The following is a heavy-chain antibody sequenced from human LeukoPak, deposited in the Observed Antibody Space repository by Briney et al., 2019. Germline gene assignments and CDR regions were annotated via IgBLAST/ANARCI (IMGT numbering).Heavy chain of an antibody. CDR2: ISGSGGST. CDR3: AKPLVVVVAAPIDY. V-gene: IGHV3-23*01. Sequence: GGSLRLSCAASGFTFSSYAMSWVRQAPGKGLEWVSAISGSGGSTYYADSVKGRFTISRDNSKNTLYLQMNSLRAEDTAVYYCAKPLVVVVAAPIDYWGQGTLVTVSS. CDR1: GFTFSSYA. D-gene: IGHD2-15*01. J-gene: IGHJ4*02.